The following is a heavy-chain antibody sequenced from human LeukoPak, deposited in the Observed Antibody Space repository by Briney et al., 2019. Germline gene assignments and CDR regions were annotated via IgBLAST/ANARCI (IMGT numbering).Heavy chain of an antibody. CDR1: GFTFSSYA. CDR2: ISGSGGST. Sequence: GGSLRLSCAASGFTFSSYAMSWVRQAPGKGLEWVSAISGSGGSTYYGDSVKGRFTISRDNAKNSLYLQMNSLRTEDTAMYYCARATYYYESSGHDAFDVWGQGTMVTVSS. CDR3: ARATYYYESSGHDAFDV. D-gene: IGHD3-22*01. V-gene: IGHV3-23*01. J-gene: IGHJ3*01.